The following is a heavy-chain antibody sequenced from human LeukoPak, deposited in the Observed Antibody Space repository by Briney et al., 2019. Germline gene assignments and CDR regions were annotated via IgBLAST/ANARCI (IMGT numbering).Heavy chain of an antibody. CDR3: ARELDAFDI. CDR2: IDGDGSGT. V-gene: IGHV3-74*01. CDR1: GLTFSNHW. J-gene: IGHJ3*02. Sequence: GGSLRLSCAASGLTFSNHWMHWVRQAPGKGLVWVSRIDGDGSGTNYADSVKGRFTISRDNSKNTLYLQMNSLRAEDTAVYYCARELDAFDIWGQGTMVTVSS.